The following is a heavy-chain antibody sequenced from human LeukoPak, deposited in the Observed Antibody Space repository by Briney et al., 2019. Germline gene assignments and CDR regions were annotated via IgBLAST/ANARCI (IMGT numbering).Heavy chain of an antibody. D-gene: IGHD3-3*01. J-gene: IGHJ4*02. CDR2: ISYDGSNK. CDR3: ARAPYNYDFWSGYYYYFDY. CDR1: GFTFSSYA. V-gene: IGHV3-30-3*01. Sequence: GGSLRLSFAASGFTFSSYAMHWVRQAPGKGLGWVAVISYDGSNKYYADSVKGRFTISRDNSKNTLYLQMNSLRAEDTAVYYCARAPYNYDFWSGYYYYFDYWGQGTLVTVSS.